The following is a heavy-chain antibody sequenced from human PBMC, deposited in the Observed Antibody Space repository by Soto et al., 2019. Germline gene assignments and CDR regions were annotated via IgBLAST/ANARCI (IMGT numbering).Heavy chain of an antibody. CDR3: ARDLPSKRYYYDSSGYSPFDY. J-gene: IGHJ4*02. Sequence: PGGSLRLSCAASGFTFSSYGMHWVRQAPGKGLEWVAVIWYDGSNKYYADSVKGRFTISRDNSKNTLYLQMNSLRAEDTAVYYCARDLPSKRYYYDSSGYSPFDYWGQGTLVTVSS. CDR1: GFTFSSYG. V-gene: IGHV3-33*01. CDR2: IWYDGSNK. D-gene: IGHD3-22*01.